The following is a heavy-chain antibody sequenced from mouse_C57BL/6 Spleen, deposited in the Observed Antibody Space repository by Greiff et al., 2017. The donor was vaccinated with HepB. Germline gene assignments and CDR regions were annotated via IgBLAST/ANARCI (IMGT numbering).Heavy chain of an antibody. Sequence: VMLVESGPGLVQPSQSLSITCTVSGFSFTSYGVHWVRQSPGKGLEWLGVIWSGGSTDYNAAFMSRQIIFKDNSKSQVFFRMNSLQSDDTAIYYCAKKDSDCVYAMDYWGQGTSVTVSS. CDR3: AKKDSDCVYAMDY. CDR1: GFSFTSYG. D-gene: IGHD2-12*01. CDR2: IWSGGST. V-gene: IGHV2-5*01. J-gene: IGHJ4*01.